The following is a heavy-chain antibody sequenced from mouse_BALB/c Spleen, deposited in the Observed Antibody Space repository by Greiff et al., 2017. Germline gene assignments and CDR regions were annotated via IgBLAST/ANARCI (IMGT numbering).Heavy chain of an antibody. CDR1: GFAFSSYD. D-gene: IGHD1-2*01. J-gene: IGHJ2*01. V-gene: IGHV5-12-1*01. Sequence: VKVEESGGGLVKPGGSLKLSCAASGFAFSSYDMSWVRQTPEKRLEWVAYISSGGGSTYYPDTVKGRFTISRDNAKNTVYLQMSSLKSEDTAMYYCARRGGTATGFDYWGQGTTLTVSS. CDR2: ISSGGGST. CDR3: ARRGGTATGFDY.